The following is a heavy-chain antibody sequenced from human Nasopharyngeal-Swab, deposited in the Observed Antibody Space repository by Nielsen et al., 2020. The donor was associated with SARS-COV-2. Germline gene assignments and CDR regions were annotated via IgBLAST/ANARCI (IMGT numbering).Heavy chain of an antibody. V-gene: IGHV4-59*01. Sequence: SETLSLTCTVSGDSISSYYWSWIRQPPGKGLEWIGHINYSGSTNYNPSLKSRVTISVDTSKNQFSLKLSSVTAADTAVYYCARLTIFGVVNDYWGQGTLVTVSS. CDR3: ARLTIFGVVNDY. J-gene: IGHJ4*02. D-gene: IGHD3-3*01. CDR2: INYSGST. CDR1: GDSISSYY.